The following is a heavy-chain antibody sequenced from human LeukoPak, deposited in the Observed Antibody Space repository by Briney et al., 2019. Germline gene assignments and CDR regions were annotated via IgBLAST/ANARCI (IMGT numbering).Heavy chain of an antibody. CDR3: ARGFLGDAFDI. J-gene: IGHJ3*02. Sequence: PGGSLTLSCAASGFTFSRYDMHWVRQATGKGLEWVSAIGTVGDPYYPGSVKGRFTISRENAKNSLYLQMNSLRAGDTAVYYCARGFLGDAFDIWGQGTMVTVSS. D-gene: IGHD3-3*01. V-gene: IGHV3-13*05. CDR1: GFTFSRYD. CDR2: IGTVGDP.